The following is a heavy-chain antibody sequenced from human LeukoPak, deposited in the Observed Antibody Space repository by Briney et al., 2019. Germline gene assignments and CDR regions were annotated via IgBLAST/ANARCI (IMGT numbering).Heavy chain of an antibody. CDR1: GFTVSSNY. CDR3: ARGAGGDSDAFDI. Sequence: PGGSLRLSCAASGFTVSSNYMSWVRQAPGKGLEWVSVIYSGGSTYYTDSVKGRFTISRDNSKNTLYLQMNSLRAEDTAVYYCARGAGGDSDAFDIWGQGTMVTVSS. D-gene: IGHD2-21*02. V-gene: IGHV3-53*01. CDR2: IYSGGST. J-gene: IGHJ3*02.